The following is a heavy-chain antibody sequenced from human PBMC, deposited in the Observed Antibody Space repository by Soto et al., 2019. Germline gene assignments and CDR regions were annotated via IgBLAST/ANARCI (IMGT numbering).Heavy chain of an antibody. CDR1: GYTFTSYG. J-gene: IGHJ6*02. D-gene: IGHD3-10*01. Sequence: ASVKVSCKASGYTFTSYGISWVRQAPGQGLEWMGWISAYNGNTNYALKLQGRVTMTTDTSTSTAYMELRSLRSDDTAVYYCARDVISGGYYGMDVWGQGTTVTVSS. V-gene: IGHV1-18*01. CDR3: ARDVISGGYYGMDV. CDR2: ISAYNGNT.